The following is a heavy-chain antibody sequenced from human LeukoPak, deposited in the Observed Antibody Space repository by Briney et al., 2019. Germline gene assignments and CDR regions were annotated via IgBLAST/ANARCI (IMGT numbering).Heavy chain of an antibody. CDR3: AKEGYNMGFDY. CDR2: ISYDGSKK. J-gene: IGHJ4*02. Sequence: GGSLRLSCAASGFIFSNYGMHWVRQAPGKGLEWVAVISYDGSKKYYADPVKGRFTISRDNSKNTLYLQMNSLRAEDTAVYYCAKEGYNMGFDYWGQGTLVTVSS. D-gene: IGHD1-14*01. CDR1: GFIFSNYG. V-gene: IGHV3-30*18.